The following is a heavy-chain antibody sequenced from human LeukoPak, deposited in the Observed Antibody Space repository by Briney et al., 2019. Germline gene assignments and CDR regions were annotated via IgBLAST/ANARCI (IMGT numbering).Heavy chain of an antibody. V-gene: IGHV4-31*03. CDR2: IYYSGST. CDR1: GGSISSGGYY. J-gene: IGHJ4*02. Sequence: PSETLSLTCTVSGGSISSGGYYWSWIRQHSGKGLEWIGYIYYSGSTYYNLSLKSRVTISVDTSKNQFSLKLSSVTAADTAVYYCARLYGGNSVYFDYWGQGTLVTVSS. D-gene: IGHD4-23*01. CDR3: ARLYGGNSVYFDY.